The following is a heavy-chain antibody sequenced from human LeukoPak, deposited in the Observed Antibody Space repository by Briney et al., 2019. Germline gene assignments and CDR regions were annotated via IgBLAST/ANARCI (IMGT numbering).Heavy chain of an antibody. CDR1: GYTFTGYY. D-gene: IGHD1-1*01. J-gene: IGHJ6*02. CDR2: INPNSGGT. Sequence: ASVKVSCKASGYTFTGYYMHWVRQAPGQGLEWMGWINPNSGGTNYAQKSQGRVTMTRDTSISTAYMELSRLRSDDTAVYYCARAVGGSGGTGTTKGMDVWGQGTTVTVSS. CDR3: ARAVGGSGGTGTTKGMDV. V-gene: IGHV1-2*02.